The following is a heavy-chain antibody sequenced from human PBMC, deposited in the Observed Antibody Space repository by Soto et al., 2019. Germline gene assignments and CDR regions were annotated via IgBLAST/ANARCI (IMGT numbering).Heavy chain of an antibody. Sequence: QGQLVQSGVEVKKPGSSVKVSCKASGGSFRTYAITWVRQAPGQGLEWMGGIIPMLAAPTYAQKFQGRPTITADESTTTVYMELSSLTSEDAAVYYCARVGPPSPAVIWFFDLWGRGTLVTVSS. CDR1: GGSFRTYA. J-gene: IGHJ2*01. CDR3: ARVGPPSPAVIWFFDL. CDR2: IIPMLAAP. D-gene: IGHD2-21*01. V-gene: IGHV1-69*01.